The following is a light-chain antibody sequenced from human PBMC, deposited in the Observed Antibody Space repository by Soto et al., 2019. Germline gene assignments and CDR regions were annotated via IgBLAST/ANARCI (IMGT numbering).Light chain of an antibody. V-gene: IGKV1-5*03. CDR2: KAS. CDR3: QQYSEYPWT. J-gene: IGKJ1*01. CDR1: QSLSSK. Sequence: IRMTRLPPTLPPPLEAKAPFPSRPSQSLSSKLAWYQQRPGTAPKLFIYKASSLESGVPSRFSGSESGTEFTLTISSLQPDDLATYYCQQYSEYPWTFGQGTKVDIK.